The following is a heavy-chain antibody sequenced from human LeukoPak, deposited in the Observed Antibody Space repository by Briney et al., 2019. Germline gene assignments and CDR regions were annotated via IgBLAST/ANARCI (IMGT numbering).Heavy chain of an antibody. D-gene: IGHD2-15*01. CDR3: AREIGSDGFDP. Sequence: SETLSLTCTVSGGSISSGDYYWSWIRQPPGKGLEWIGYIYYSGSTYYNPSLKSRVTISVDTSKNQFSLKLSSVTAADMAVYYCAREIGSDGFDPWGQRTLVTVSS. CDR2: IYYSGST. J-gene: IGHJ5*02. V-gene: IGHV4-30-4*01. CDR1: GGSISSGDYY.